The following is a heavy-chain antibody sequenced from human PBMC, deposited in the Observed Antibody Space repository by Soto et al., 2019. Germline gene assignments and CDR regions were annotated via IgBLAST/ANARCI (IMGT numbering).Heavy chain of an antibody. V-gene: IGHV1-18*01. D-gene: IGHD2-21*02. Sequence: ASVKVSCKASGYTFTNFGISWVRQAPGQGLGWMGWISAYNGNTNYAQNFQGRVTMTTDTSTSTAYMELSGLRSEDTAMYYCAAEIYSGGDCCHFDYWGQGTLVTVSS. CDR1: GYTFTNFG. CDR2: ISAYNGNT. CDR3: AAEIYSGGDCCHFDY. J-gene: IGHJ4*02.